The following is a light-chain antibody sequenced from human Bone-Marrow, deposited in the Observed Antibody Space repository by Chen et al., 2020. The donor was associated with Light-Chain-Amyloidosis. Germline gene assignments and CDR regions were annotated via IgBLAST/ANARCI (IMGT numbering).Light chain of an antibody. CDR2: EVT. Sequence: QSALTQPASVSGSPGQSITISCTGTSSHVGGDNHVSWYQQPPDKAPKLMIYEVTTRPSWVPDRFSGSKSDNTASLTISGLQTEDEADYFCSSYTITNTLVFGSGTRVTVL. CDR1: SSHVGGDNH. CDR3: SSYTITNTLV. J-gene: IGLJ1*01. V-gene: IGLV2-14*01.